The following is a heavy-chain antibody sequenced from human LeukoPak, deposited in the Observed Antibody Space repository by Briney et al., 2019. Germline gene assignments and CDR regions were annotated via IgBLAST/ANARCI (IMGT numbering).Heavy chain of an antibody. CDR1: GYTFTSCD. D-gene: IGHD3-10*01. V-gene: IGHV1-8*01. J-gene: IGHJ5*02. CDR3: ARGPSLLWFGESLPSDP. Sequence: GASVKVSCKASGYTFTSCDINWVRQATGQGLEWMGWMNPNSGNTGYAQKFQGRVTMTRNTSISTAYMELSSLRSEDTAVYYCARGPSLLWFGESLPSDPWGQGTLVTVSS. CDR2: MNPNSGNT.